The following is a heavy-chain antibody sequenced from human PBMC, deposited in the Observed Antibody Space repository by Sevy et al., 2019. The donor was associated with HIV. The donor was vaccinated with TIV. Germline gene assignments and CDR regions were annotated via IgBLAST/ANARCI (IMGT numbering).Heavy chain of an antibody. J-gene: IGHJ3*02. CDR3: ARHRPADDAFDI. V-gene: IGHV5-51*01. Sequence: GESLKISCKGSGYSFTSYWIGWVRQMPGKGLEWMGIIYPGDADTRYSPSFQGQVTISAHKSITTAYLKWSSLKASDNAMYYCARHRPADDAFDIWGQGTMVTVSS. CDR2: IYPGDADT. CDR1: GYSFTSYW.